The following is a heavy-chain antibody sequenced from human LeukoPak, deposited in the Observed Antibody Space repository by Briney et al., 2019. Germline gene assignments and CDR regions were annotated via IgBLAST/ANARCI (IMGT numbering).Heavy chain of an antibody. V-gene: IGHV4-39*07. D-gene: IGHD2/OR15-2a*01. CDR2: IYYSGNT. J-gene: IGHJ4*02. Sequence: SETLSLTCTVSGGSISSSTYYWGWIRQPPGKGLEWIGNIYYSGNTYYNPSLQSRVTVSVDTSKNQFSLKVSSVTAADTAVYYCARVVGRGTTNFDYWGQGTLVTVSS. CDR3: ARVVGRGTTNFDY. CDR1: GGSISSSTYY.